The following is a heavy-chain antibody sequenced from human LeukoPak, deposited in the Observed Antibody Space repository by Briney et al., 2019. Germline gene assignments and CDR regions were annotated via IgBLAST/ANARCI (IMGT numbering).Heavy chain of an antibody. J-gene: IGHJ3*02. CDR3: ARDQYYYDSSGPLESGAFDI. CDR1: GDSVSSNSAA. D-gene: IGHD3-22*01. CDR2: TYYRSKWYN. Sequence: SQTLSLTCAISGDSVSSNSAAWNWIRQSPSRGLEWLGRTYYRSKWYNDYAVSVKSRITINPDTSKNQFSLQLNSVTPEDTAVYYCARDQYYYDSSGPLESGAFDIWGQGTMVTVSS. V-gene: IGHV6-1*01.